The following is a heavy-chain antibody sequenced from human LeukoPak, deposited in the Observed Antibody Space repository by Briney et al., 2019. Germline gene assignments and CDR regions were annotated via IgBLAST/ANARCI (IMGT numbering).Heavy chain of an antibody. CDR2: ISYSGKS. CDR3: ARHEEEDGYNAKTLDY. CDR1: GGSMSDYY. Sequence: SETLSLTCTVSGGSMSDYYWGCIRQPPGKGLEWIGYISYSGKSNSNPSLKSRVTMSVDMSKNQFSLKLASVTAADTAVYYCARHEEEDGYNAKTLDYWGQGALVTVSS. J-gene: IGHJ4*02. D-gene: IGHD5-24*01. V-gene: IGHV4-59*01.